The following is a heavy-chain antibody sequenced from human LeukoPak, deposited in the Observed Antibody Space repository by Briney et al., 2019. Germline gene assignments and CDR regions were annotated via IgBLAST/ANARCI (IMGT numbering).Heavy chain of an antibody. V-gene: IGHV4-34*01. CDR3: ARVFGSGSHYLGGPYYYYMDV. J-gene: IGHJ6*03. D-gene: IGHD3-10*01. CDR2: INHSGST. CDR1: GGSFSGYY. Sequence: PSETLSLTCAVYGGSFSGYYWSWIRQPPGEGLEWIGEINHSGSTNYNPSLKSRVTISVDTSKNQFSLKLSSVTAADTAVYYCARVFGSGSHYLGGPYYYYMDVWGKGTTVTVSS.